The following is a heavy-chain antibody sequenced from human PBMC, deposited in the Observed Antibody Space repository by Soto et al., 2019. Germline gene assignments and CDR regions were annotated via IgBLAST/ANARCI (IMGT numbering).Heavy chain of an antibody. CDR1: RFTFTSYA. J-gene: IGHJ4*02. CDR3: AKDRHDWNYPYFFDH. V-gene: IGHV3-23*01. CDR2: ITGSGGST. D-gene: IGHD1-7*01. Sequence: EGSLRLSCAASRFTFTSYAMSWVRQAPGKGLEGVSSITGSGGSTFYADSVKGRFTISRDISKNTLYLQMNSLRAEDTAVYYCAKDRHDWNYPYFFDHWGQGTLVTVSS.